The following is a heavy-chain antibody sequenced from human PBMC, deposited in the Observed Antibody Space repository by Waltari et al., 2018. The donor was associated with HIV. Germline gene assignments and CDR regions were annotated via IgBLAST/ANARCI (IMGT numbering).Heavy chain of an antibody. CDR2: IRSDGSVT. D-gene: IGHD6-25*01. Sequence: LQSAGVSVEPGGSLRLSCVTSEFAFDNYAMNWVRQTPGQGLEWVSTIRSDGSVTYYGDSVKGRFLTSRDNANNTLYLLLNNVRVEDAAVYYCARDAAPWG. CDR1: EFAFDNYA. CDR3: ARDAAP. J-gene: IGHJ5*02. V-gene: IGHV3-23*02.